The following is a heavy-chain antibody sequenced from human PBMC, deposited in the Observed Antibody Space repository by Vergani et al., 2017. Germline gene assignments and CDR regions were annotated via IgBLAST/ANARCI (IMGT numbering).Heavy chain of an antibody. J-gene: IGHJ4*02. Sequence: QVQLQESGPGLVKPSETLSLTCTVSGGSISSYYWSWIRQPPGKGLEWIGYIYYSGSTNYNPSLKSRVTISVDTSKNQFSLKLSSVTAADTAVYYCARVAPKRGTSSTHTKYFDYWGQGTLVTVSS. V-gene: IGHV4-59*12. CDR1: GGSISSYY. CDR3: ARVAPKRGTSSTHTKYFDY. CDR2: IYYSGST. D-gene: IGHD7-27*01.